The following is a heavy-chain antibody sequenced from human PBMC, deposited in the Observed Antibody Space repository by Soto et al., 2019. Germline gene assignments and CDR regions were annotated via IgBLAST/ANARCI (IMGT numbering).Heavy chain of an antibody. CDR1: GYTFSSYA. CDR2: ISAYNDNT. D-gene: IGHD2-15*01. Sequence: GASVKVSCTPSGYTFSSYAISWVRQAPGQGLEWMGWISAYNDNTNYVQKLQGRVTMTTDTSTSTAYMELRSLRSDDTAVYYCARGTGGNWAAFDIWGQGTMVTVSS. CDR3: ARGTGGNWAAFDI. J-gene: IGHJ3*02. V-gene: IGHV1-18*01.